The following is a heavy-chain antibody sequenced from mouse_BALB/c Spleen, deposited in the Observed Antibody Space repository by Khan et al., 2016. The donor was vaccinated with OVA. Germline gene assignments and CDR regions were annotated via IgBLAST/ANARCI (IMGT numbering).Heavy chain of an antibody. V-gene: IGHV3-2*02. CDR3: ARVYGGDFDY. CDR2: ISYSGNT. J-gene: IGHJ2*01. CDR1: GYSITSDYA. Sequence: HLVASGPGLVKPSQSLSLICTVTGYSITSDYAWNWIRQFPGNKLEWMGFISYSGNTHYKPSLKRRISITRDTSKNQFFLHLNAVTTEDTATYYCARVYGGDFDYWGQGTTLTVAS. D-gene: IGHD1-1*01.